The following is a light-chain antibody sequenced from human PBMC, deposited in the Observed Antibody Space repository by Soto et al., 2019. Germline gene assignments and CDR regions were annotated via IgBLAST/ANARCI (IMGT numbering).Light chain of an antibody. J-gene: IGKJ2*01. CDR3: QQYYSYPYT. CDR2: DAS. Sequence: DIQMTQSPSTLSASVGDRVTITCRASKIIGSSLAWYQQKPGKAPKLLIYDASTLQSGVPSRFSGSESGTEFTLTISSLQPDDSATYYCQQYYSYPYTFGKGTKLEIK. CDR1: KIIGSS. V-gene: IGKV1-5*01.